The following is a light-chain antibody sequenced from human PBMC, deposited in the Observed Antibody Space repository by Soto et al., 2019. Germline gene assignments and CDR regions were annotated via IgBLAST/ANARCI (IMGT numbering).Light chain of an antibody. CDR2: QGV. J-gene: IGLJ1*01. V-gene: IGLV3-1*01. CDR3: QAWDSTTYV. CDR1: KLGDKY. Sequence: SYELTQPPSVSVSPGQTASITCSGDKLGDKYTSWYQQKPGQSPVLVIYQGVKRPSGIPERFSGSNSGNTATLTISGTQAMDEADYYCQAWDSTTYVFGTGTKLTVL.